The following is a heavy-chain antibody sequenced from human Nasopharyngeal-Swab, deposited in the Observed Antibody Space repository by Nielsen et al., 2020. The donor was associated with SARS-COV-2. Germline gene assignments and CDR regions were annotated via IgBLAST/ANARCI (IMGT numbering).Heavy chain of an antibody. CDR1: GFTFGDYA. J-gene: IGHJ6*02. D-gene: IGHD3-10*01. V-gene: IGHV3-49*04. CDR2: IRSKAYGGTT. Sequence: GESLKISCTASGFTFGDYAMSWVRQAPGKGLEWVGFIRSKAYGGTTEYAASVKGRFTISRDDSKSIAYLQMNGLKTEDTAVYYCTRDIRVRGVPSDYYYGMDVWGQGTTVTVSS. CDR3: TRDIRVRGVPSDYYYGMDV.